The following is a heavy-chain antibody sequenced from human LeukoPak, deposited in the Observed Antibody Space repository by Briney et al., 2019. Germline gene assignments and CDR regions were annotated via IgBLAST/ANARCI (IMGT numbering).Heavy chain of an antibody. Sequence: GGSLRLSCAASGFTFSSYSMNWVRQAPGKGLEWVSSISSSSSYIYYADSVKGRFTISRGNAKNSLYLQMNSLRAEDTAVYYCAGEYYYDSSGPDAFDIWGQGTMVTVSS. CDR1: GFTFSSYS. J-gene: IGHJ3*02. D-gene: IGHD3-22*01. V-gene: IGHV3-21*01. CDR3: AGEYYYDSSGPDAFDI. CDR2: ISSSSSYI.